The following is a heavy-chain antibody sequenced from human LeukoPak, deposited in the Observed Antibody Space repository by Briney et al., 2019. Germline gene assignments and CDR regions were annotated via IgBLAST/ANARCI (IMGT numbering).Heavy chain of an antibody. V-gene: IGHV4-59*01. D-gene: IGHD6-19*01. Sequence: SETLSLTCTVSGGSISSYYWSWIRQPPGKGLEWIGYIYYSGSTNYNPSLKSRVTISVDTSKNQFSLKLSSVTAADTAVYYCARSYSSGWYGDAFDIWGQGTMVTASS. CDR3: ARSYSSGWYGDAFDI. J-gene: IGHJ3*02. CDR1: GGSISSYY. CDR2: IYYSGST.